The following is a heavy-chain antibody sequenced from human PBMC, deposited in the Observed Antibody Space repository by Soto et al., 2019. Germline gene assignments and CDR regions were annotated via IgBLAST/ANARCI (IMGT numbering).Heavy chain of an antibody. D-gene: IGHD2-15*01. V-gene: IGHV3-64*01. CDR3: SRGVVVVTATYGMDV. CDR2: ISSNGGST. Sequence: EVQLVEAGGGLVQPGGSLRLSCTASGFTFSSYIMHWVRQAPGKGLEYVSAISSNGGSTYYANSVKGRFTISRDNSKNTLYLQMGSLRAEDMAVYDCSRGVVVVTATYGMDVWGQGTTVTVSS. CDR1: GFTFSSYI. J-gene: IGHJ6*02.